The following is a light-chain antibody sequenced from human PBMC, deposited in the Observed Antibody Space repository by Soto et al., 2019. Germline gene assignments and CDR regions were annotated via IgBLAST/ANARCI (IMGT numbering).Light chain of an antibody. CDR2: SDN. Sequence: QSVLSQPPSVSGTPGQRVTISCSGSSSNIGANPVNWYQQFPGTAPKLLFYSDNQRPSGVPDRFSGSKSGTSASLAISGLQSEDEADYFCAAWYDSLNAVVFGGGTMLTVL. V-gene: IGLV1-44*01. CDR1: SSNIGANP. J-gene: IGLJ2*01. CDR3: AAWYDSLNAVV.